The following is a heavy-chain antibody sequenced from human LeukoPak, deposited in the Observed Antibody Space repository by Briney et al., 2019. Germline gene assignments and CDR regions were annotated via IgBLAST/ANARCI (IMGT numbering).Heavy chain of an antibody. J-gene: IGHJ5*02. V-gene: IGHV4-34*01. D-gene: IGHD3-10*01. Sequence: SETLSLTCAVYGGSFSGYYWSWIRQPPGKGLEWIGEINHSGSTNYSPSLKSRVTISVDTSKNQFSLKLSSVTAADTAVYYCARDYGSGSYIGARTYNWFDPWGQGTLVTVSS. CDR3: ARDYGSGSYIGARTYNWFDP. CDR1: GGSFSGYY. CDR2: INHSGST.